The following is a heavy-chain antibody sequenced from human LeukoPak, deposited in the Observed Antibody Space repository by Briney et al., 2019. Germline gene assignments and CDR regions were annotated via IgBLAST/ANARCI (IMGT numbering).Heavy chain of an antibody. CDR2: IIPIFGTA. CDR3: ARGEKIAAAGADYYYYGMDV. Sequence: ASVKVSCKASGYTFTSYGISWVRQAPGQGLEWMGGIIPIFGTANYAQKFQGRVTITADESTSTAYMELSSLRSEDTAVYYCARGEKIAAAGADYYYYGMDVWGQGTTVTVSS. CDR1: GYTFTSYG. V-gene: IGHV1-69*13. D-gene: IGHD6-13*01. J-gene: IGHJ6*02.